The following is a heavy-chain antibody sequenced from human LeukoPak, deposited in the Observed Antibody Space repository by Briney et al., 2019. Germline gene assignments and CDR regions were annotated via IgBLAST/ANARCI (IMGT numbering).Heavy chain of an antibody. V-gene: IGHV4-59*01. CDR1: GGSLSTYY. CDR3: ARGRYLDPLDS. CDR2: VYHSGST. J-gene: IGHJ4*02. D-gene: IGHD3-9*01. Sequence: SETLSLTCTVSGGSLSTYYWNWIRQPPGKGLEGIGYVYHSGSTDYNPPLKSRVTISVDTSKNQFSLKLSSVTAADTAVYYCARGRYLDPLDSWGQGTLVTVSS.